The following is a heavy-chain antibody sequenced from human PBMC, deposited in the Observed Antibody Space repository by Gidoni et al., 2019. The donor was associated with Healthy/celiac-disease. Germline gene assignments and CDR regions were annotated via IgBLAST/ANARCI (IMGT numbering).Heavy chain of an antibody. V-gene: IGHV3-30*18. CDR2: ISYDGSNK. D-gene: IGHD5-12*01. CDR3: AKEFIREYSGYELTQYYFDY. Sequence: QVQLVESGGGVVQPGRALRLSCAASGFTFSRSGMHWVRQAPGKGLEWVAVISYDGSNKYYADSVKGRFTISRDNSKNTLYLQMNSLRAEDTAVYYCAKEFIREYSGYELTQYYFDYWGQGTLVTVSS. CDR1: GFTFSRSG. J-gene: IGHJ4*02.